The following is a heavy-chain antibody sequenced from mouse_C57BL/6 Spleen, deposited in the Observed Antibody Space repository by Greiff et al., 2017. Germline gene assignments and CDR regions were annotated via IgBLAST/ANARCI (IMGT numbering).Heavy chain of an antibody. D-gene: IGHD4-1*02. CDR3: ARSTGTGDMDD. CDR1: GFSLTSYG. Sequence: VKLQESGPGLVQPSQSLSITCTVSGFSLTSYGVHWVRQSPGKGLEWLGVIWSGGSTDYNAAFISRLSISKDNSKSQVFFKMNSLQADDTAIYYCARSTGTGDMDDWGQGTSVTVSS. V-gene: IGHV2-2*01. CDR2: IWSGGST. J-gene: IGHJ4*01.